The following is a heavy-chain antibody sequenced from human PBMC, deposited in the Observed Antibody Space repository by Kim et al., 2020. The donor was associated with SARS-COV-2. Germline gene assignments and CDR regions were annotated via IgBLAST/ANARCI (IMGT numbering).Heavy chain of an antibody. D-gene: IGHD2-21*02. V-gene: IGHV3-21*01. J-gene: IGHJ4*02. Sequence: DSVKGRFTISRDNAKNSLYLQMNSLRAEDTAVYYCARFMVGGNSGYYFDYWGQGTLVTVSS. CDR3: ARFMVGGNSGYYFDY.